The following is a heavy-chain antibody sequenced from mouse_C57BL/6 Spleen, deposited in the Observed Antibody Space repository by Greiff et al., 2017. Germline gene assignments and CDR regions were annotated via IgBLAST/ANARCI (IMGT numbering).Heavy chain of an antibody. CDR1: GYTFTSYW. CDR3: ARNYGSPVYFDY. V-gene: IGHV1-50*01. J-gene: IGHJ2*01. Sequence: QVQLQQPGAELVKPGASVKLTCKASGYTFTSYWMQWVKQRPGQGLEWIREIDPSDSYTNYNQKFKGKATLTVDTSSSTAYMQLSSLTSEDSAVYYCARNYGSPVYFDYWGQGTTLTVSS. D-gene: IGHD1-1*01. CDR2: IDPSDSYT.